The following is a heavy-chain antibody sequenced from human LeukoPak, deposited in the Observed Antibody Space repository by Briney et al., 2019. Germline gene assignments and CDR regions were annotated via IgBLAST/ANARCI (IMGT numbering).Heavy chain of an antibody. CDR2: ISSSGSTI. D-gene: IGHD2-2*02. CDR1: GFTFSSYE. Sequence: PGGSLRLSCAASGFTFSSYEMNWVRQAPGEGLEGVSYISSSGSTIYYADSVKGRFTISRDNAKNSLYLQMNSLRAEDTAVCYCARDHYGYCSSTSCYTKSYGMDVWGQGTTVTVSS. CDR3: ARDHYGYCSSTSCYTKSYGMDV. V-gene: IGHV3-48*03. J-gene: IGHJ6*02.